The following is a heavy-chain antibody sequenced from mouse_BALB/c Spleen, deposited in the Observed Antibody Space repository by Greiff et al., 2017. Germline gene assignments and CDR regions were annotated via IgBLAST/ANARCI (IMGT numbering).Heavy chain of an antibody. CDR2: IWSGGST. V-gene: IGHV2-4-1*01. Sequence: QVQLQQSGPGLVQPSQSLSITCTVSGFSLTSYGVHWVRQSPGKGLEWLGVIWSGGSTDYNAAFISRLSIRKDNSKSQVFFKMNSLQADDTAIYYCDRKEAYDGDYRDAMDYWGQGTSVTVSS. CDR3: DRKEAYDGDYRDAMDY. CDR1: GFSLTSYG. J-gene: IGHJ4*01. D-gene: IGHD2-3*01.